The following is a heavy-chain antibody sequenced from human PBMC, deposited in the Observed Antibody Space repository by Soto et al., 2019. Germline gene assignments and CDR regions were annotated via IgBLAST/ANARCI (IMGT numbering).Heavy chain of an antibody. V-gene: IGHV1-69*13. CDR1: GGNFRRHA. D-gene: IGHD2-2*01. CDR2: ILPIFGSP. CDR3: VFGDCTSSSCSYYFYGLDV. Sequence: SVKVSCKASGGNFRRHAISWVRQAPGQGLEWMGGILPIFGSPSHAQKFRDRVTITADESTSTAYLELTSLTSEDTAIYYCVFGDCTSSSCSYYFYGLDVWGQGTTVTVSS. J-gene: IGHJ6*02.